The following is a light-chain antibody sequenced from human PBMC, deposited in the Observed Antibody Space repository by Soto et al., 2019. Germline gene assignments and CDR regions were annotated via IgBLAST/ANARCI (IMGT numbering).Light chain of an antibody. CDR2: DVS. Sequence: QSALTQPASVSGSPGQSITISCTGTSSDVGGYNSVSWYRHHPGKAPKLMIYDVSNRPSGVSNRFSGSKSVNTASLTISGLQAEDEADYYCSSYASSSTVVFGGGTKLTVL. CDR3: SSYASSSTVV. CDR1: SSDVGGYNS. J-gene: IGLJ2*01. V-gene: IGLV2-14*03.